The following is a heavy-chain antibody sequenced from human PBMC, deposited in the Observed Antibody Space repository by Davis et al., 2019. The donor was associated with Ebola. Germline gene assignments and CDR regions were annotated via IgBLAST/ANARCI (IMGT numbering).Heavy chain of an antibody. CDR3: AREVYYGSGRYPDY. V-gene: IGHV4-4*02. Sequence: MPSETLSLTCAVSGGSISSSNWWSWVRQPPGKGLEWIGEIYHSGSTNYNPSLKSRVTISVAKSKNQFSLKLGSVTAADTAVYYCAREVYYGSGRYPDYWGQGTLVTVSS. J-gene: IGHJ4*02. CDR1: GGSISSSNW. CDR2: IYHSGST. D-gene: IGHD3-10*01.